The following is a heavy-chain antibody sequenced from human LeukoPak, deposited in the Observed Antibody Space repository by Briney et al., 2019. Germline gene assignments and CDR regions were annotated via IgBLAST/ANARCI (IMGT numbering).Heavy chain of an antibody. V-gene: IGHV3-11*01. CDR1: GFTFSDYY. Sequence: GGSLRLSCAASGFTFSDYYMCWIRQAPGNGLEWVSHISNSGSIIKQADSVKGRFTISRDNAKNSLYLQMNSLRAEDTAVYYCARVYYGIVAARRPGVYWGQRTLVTVSS. D-gene: IGHD1-26*01. J-gene: IGHJ4*02. CDR3: ARVYYGIVAARRPGVY. CDR2: ISNSGSII.